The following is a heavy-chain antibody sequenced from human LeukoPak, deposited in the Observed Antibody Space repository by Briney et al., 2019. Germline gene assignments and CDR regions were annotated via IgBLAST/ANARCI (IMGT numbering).Heavy chain of an antibody. J-gene: IGHJ4*02. CDR2: IWYDGSNK. Sequence: PGGSLRLSCAASGFTFSSYGMHWVRQAPGKGLEWVAVIWYDGSNKYYADSVKGRFTISRDNSKNTLYLQMNSLRAEDTAVYYRARAPIGYLGLCPSDYWGQGTLVTVSS. CDR3: ARAPIGYLGLCPSDY. D-gene: IGHD2-2*01. CDR1: GFTFSSYG. V-gene: IGHV3-33*01.